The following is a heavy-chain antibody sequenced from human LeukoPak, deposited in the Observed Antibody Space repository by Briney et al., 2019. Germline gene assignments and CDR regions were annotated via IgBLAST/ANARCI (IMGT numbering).Heavy chain of an antibody. CDR1: GDSMSSSHYC. D-gene: IGHD3-10*01. V-gene: IGHV4-39*07. J-gene: IGHJ6*03. Sequence: SETLSLTCTVSGDSMSSSHYCWGWIRQPPGKGLEWIGSIYYSGSTYYNPSLKSRVTMSVDTSKNQFSLKVSSVTAADTAVYYCARVFDSGSQAYFYYMDVWGKGTTVTIFS. CDR2: IYYSGST. CDR3: ARVFDSGSQAYFYYMDV.